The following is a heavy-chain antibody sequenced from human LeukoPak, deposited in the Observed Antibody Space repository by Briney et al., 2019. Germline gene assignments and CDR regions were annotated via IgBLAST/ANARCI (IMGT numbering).Heavy chain of an antibody. CDR1: GGSISSGDYY. J-gene: IGHJ5*02. V-gene: IGHV4-30-4*01. CDR3: ARVYSTNWFDP. CDR2: IYYSGST. D-gene: IGHD6-13*01. Sequence: SETLSLTCTVSGGSISSGDYYWSWIRQPPGKGLEWIGYIYYSGSTDYNPSLKSRVTISVDTSKNQFSLKLSSVTAADTAVYYCARVYSTNWFDPWGQGTLVTVSS.